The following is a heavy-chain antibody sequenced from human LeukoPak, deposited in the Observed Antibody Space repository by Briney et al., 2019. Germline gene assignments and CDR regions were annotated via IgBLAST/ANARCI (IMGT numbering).Heavy chain of an antibody. CDR1: GFTFSSYW. V-gene: IGHV3-74*01. J-gene: IGHJ4*02. CDR2: INSDGSST. Sequence: PGGSLRLSCAASGFTFSSYWMHWVRQAPGKGLVRASRINSDGSSTSYADSVKGRFTISRDNAKNTLYLQMNSLRAEDTAVYYCARGTLKELDYWGQGTLVTVSS. CDR3: ARGTLKELDY.